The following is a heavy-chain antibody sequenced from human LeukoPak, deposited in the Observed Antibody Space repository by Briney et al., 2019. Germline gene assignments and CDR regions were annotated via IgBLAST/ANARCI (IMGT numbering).Heavy chain of an antibody. V-gene: IGHV3-64D*06. CDR1: GFTFSSYA. CDR2: ISSNVVST. J-gene: IGHJ5*02. D-gene: IGHD1-26*01. CDR3: VKKAVGGAKGWFDP. Sequence: GGSLRLSCSASGFTFSSYAMYWVRQAPGEGLEYVSAISSNVVSTYYADSVKGRFTISRDNSKNTLYLQMTSLRDEDTAVYYCVKKAVGGAKGWFDPWGQGTLVTVSS.